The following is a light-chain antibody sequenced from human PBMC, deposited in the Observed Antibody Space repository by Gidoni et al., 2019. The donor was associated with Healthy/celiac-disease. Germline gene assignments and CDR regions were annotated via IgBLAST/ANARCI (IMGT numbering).Light chain of an antibody. V-gene: IGKV2-28*01. CDR2: LGS. Sequence: DIVMTQSPLSLPVTPGEPASISCRSSQSLLHSNGYNYLDWYLQKPGQSPQLLIYLGSNRASGVPDRVRGSGSGTDFILKISRVEAEDGGVYYCMQGGTFGPGTKVDIK. CDR3: MQGGT. CDR1: QSLLHSNGYNY. J-gene: IGKJ3*01.